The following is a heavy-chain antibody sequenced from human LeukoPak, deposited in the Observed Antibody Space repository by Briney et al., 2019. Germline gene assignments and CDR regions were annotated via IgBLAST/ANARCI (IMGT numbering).Heavy chain of an antibody. CDR3: ARTGSGENRDGYYFDY. V-gene: IGHV1-69*05. Sequence: ASVKVSCKASGGTFSSYAISWVRQAPGQGLEWMGGIIPIFGTANYAQKFQGRVTITTDESTSTAYMELSSLRSEDTAVYYCARTGSGENRDGYYFDYWGQGTLVTVSP. CDR2: IIPIFGTA. CDR1: GGTFSSYA. J-gene: IGHJ4*02. D-gene: IGHD5-24*01.